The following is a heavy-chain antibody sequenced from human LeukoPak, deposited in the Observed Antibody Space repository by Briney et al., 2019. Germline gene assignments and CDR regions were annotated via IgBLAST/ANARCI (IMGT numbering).Heavy chain of an antibody. Sequence: GGSLRLSCAASGFTFSSYSMNWVRRAPGKGLEWVSSISSSSSYIYYADSVKGRFTISRDNAKNSLYLQMNSLRAEDTAVYYCARDLVVVVPAGSSYYYGMDVWGQGTTVTVSS. CDR2: ISSSSSYI. J-gene: IGHJ6*02. CDR1: GFTFSSYS. CDR3: ARDLVVVVPAGSSYYYGMDV. D-gene: IGHD2-2*01. V-gene: IGHV3-21*01.